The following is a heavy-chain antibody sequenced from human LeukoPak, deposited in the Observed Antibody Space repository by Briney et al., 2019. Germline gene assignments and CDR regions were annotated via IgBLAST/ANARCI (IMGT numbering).Heavy chain of an antibody. CDR2: IYYSGST. CDR3: ARDTVTTTFDALDI. Sequence: PSETLSLTCTVSGGSISSGGYYWSWIRQHPGKGLERIGYIYYSGSTYYNPSLKSRVTISVDTSKNQFPLKLSSVAAADTAVYYCARDTVTTTFDALDIWGQGTMVTVSS. CDR1: GGSISSGGYY. D-gene: IGHD4-17*01. J-gene: IGHJ3*02. V-gene: IGHV4-31*03.